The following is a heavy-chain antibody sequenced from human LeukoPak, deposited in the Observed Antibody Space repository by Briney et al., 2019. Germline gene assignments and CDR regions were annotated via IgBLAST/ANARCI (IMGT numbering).Heavy chain of an antibody. CDR3: AREPTSGREPTSGRPLDY. CDR2: IYSSGSN. CDR1: GGSISGYF. D-gene: IGHD5-12*01. V-gene: IGHV4-4*07. Sequence: ASETLSLTCTVSGGSISGYFWTWIRQPAGKGLEWIGRIYSSGSNNYNPSLKSRVTVSLDTSKNHFSLNLTSVTAADTAVYYCAREPTSGREPTSGRPLDYWGQGTLVTVSS. J-gene: IGHJ4*02.